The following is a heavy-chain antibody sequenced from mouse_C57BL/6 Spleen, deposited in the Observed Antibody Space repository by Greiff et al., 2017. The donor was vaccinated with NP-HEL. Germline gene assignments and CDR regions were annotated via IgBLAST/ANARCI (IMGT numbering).Heavy chain of an antibody. J-gene: IGHJ4*01. CDR2: ISDGGSYT. Sequence: EVKLMESGGGLVKPGGSLKLSCAASGFTFSSYAMSWVRQTPEKRLEWVATISDGGSYTYYPDNVKGRFTISRDNAKNNLYLQMSHLKSEDTAMYYCARGGYGSSFYSMDYWGQVTSVTVSS. D-gene: IGHD1-1*01. CDR3: ARGGYGSSFYSMDY. CDR1: GFTFSSYA. V-gene: IGHV5-4*03.